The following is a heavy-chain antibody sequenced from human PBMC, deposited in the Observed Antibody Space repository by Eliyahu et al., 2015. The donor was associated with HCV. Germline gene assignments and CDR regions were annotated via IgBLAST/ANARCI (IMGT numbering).Heavy chain of an antibody. V-gene: IGHV3-64D*06. CDR1: GFPFSTYA. D-gene: IGHD6-6*01. Sequence: EVQLVESGGGLVQPGGSLRLSCSASGFPFSTYAMHWVRQAPGKGLEYVSALSSNGGSTYYADSVKGRFTISRDNSKNTLYLQMSSLRPEDTAVYYCVKASGQLVPGYYYYYMDVWGKGTTVTVSS. CDR3: VKASGQLVPGYYYYYMDV. J-gene: IGHJ6*03. CDR2: LSSNGGST.